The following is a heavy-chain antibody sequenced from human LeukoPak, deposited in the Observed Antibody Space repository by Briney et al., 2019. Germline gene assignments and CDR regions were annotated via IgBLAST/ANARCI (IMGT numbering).Heavy chain of an antibody. CDR2: ISGSGENT. CDR3: ARERNGRAAAGLFDF. Sequence: GGSLRLSCAASGFTFSSYAMSWVRQAPGKGLEWVSPISGSGENTYYADSVKGRFTISRDNSKNTLYLQMNSLRAVDTAVYYCARERNGRAAAGLFDFWGQGTLVTVSS. J-gene: IGHJ4*02. D-gene: IGHD6-13*01. V-gene: IGHV3-23*01. CDR1: GFTFSSYA.